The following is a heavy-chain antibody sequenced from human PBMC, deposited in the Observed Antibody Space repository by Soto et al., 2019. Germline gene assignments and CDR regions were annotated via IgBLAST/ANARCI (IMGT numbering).Heavy chain of an antibody. Sequence: EFQVLQSGGGLVQPGGSLTLSCAASGFPFSSTDMTWVRQAPGKGLEWVSTIDGSGGNTYYADSVKGRFTISRDNSINTVFLQMNSLRADDTALYFCGNTSGWFNTWGHGALVTVSS. CDR1: GFPFSSTD. V-gene: IGHV3-23*01. D-gene: IGHD3-10*01. J-gene: IGHJ5*01. CDR2: IDGSGGNT. CDR3: GNTSGWFNT.